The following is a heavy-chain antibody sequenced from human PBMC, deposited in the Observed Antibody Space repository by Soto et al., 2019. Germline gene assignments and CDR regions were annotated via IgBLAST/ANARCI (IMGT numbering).Heavy chain of an antibody. D-gene: IGHD2-2*01. CDR2: IYYSGST. Sequence: SETLSLTCPVSGGSISSYYWSWIRQPPGKGLEWIGYIYYSGSTNYNPSLKSRVTKTGDTSKNQFPLKLSSGTAADQAVYFFARNPGAYCSNTRCYRFDPWGQGNLV. J-gene: IGHJ5*02. V-gene: IGHV4-59*12. CDR1: GGSISSYY. CDR3: ARNPGAYCSNTRCYRFDP.